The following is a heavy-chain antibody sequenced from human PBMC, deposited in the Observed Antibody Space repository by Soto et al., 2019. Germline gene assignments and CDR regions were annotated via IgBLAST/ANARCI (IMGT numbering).Heavy chain of an antibody. D-gene: IGHD3-22*01. J-gene: IGHJ4*02. CDR1: GYSISSGYY. CDR2: IYHSGST. V-gene: IGHV4-38-2*01. Sequence: SETLSLTCAVSGYSISSGYYWGWIRQPPRKGLEWIGSIYHSGSTYYNPSLKSRVTISVDTSKNQFSLKLSSVTAADTAVYYCARATDDSSGSYYFDYSGQGTLVTVSS. CDR3: ARATDDSSGSYYFDY.